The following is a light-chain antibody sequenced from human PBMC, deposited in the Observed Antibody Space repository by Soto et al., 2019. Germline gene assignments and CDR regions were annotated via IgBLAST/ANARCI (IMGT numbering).Light chain of an antibody. CDR2: EGT. Sequence: QSALTQPASVSGSPGQSITISCTGTSSDVGNYNLVSWYQQHPGEAPKLMIYEGTKRPSGVSNRFSGSKFGKTASLTISGLQADDAVDYYCCSYAGDSTWVFGGGTKLTVL. CDR3: CSYAGDSTWV. V-gene: IGLV2-23*01. CDR1: SSDVGNYNL. J-gene: IGLJ3*02.